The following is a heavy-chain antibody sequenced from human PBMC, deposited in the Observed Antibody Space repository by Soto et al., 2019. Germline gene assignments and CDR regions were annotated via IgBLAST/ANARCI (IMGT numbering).Heavy chain of an antibody. CDR2: IKSKTDGGTT. J-gene: IGHJ6*02. CDR3: TTGTTYYDILTGYPIGPYYYSGMDV. Sequence: GGSLRLSCAASGFTFSNAWMNWVRQAPGKGLEWVGRIKSKTDGGTTDYAAPVKGRFTISRDDSKNTLYLQMNSLKTEDTAVYYCTTGTTYYDILTGYPIGPYYYSGMDVWGQGTTVTVSS. CDR1: GFTFSNAW. D-gene: IGHD3-9*01. V-gene: IGHV3-15*07.